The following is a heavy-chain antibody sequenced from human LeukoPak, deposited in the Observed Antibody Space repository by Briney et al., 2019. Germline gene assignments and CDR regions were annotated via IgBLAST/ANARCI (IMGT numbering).Heavy chain of an antibody. CDR3: ERAGGLEMSTIYPHYYYYYMDV. CDR2: IYYSGST. J-gene: IGHJ6*03. V-gene: IGHV4-39*07. Sequence: SETLSLTCTVSGGSISSSSYYWGWIRQPPGKGLEWIGSIYYSGSTYYNPSLKSRVTISVDTSKNQFYLRLSSVTAADTAVYYCERAGGLEMSTIYPHYYYYYMDVWGKGTTVTVSS. CDR1: GGSISSSSYY. D-gene: IGHD5-24*01.